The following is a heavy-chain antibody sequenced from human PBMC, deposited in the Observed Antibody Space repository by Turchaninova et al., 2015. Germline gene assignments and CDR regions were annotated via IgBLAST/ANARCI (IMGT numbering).Heavy chain of an antibody. Sequence: EVQLLDSGGGLAQPGGSLRLSCAASGFTFRSYLMSWVRMAPGRGVGWVSAVGGGSIYNADSRKDPFTISRANSRTTVYLQMHSLTAEDTAVYYCAKLFDDYIWGSFSPPFDHWGQGTLVSVSS. CDR1: GFTFRSYL. CDR3: AKLFDDYIWGSFSPPFDH. CDR2: VGGGSI. V-gene: IGHV3-23*01. J-gene: IGHJ4*02. D-gene: IGHD3-16*01.